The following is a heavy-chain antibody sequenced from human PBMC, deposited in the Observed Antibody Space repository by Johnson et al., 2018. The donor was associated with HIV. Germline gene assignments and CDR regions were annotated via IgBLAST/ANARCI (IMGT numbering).Heavy chain of an antibody. Sequence: VQLVESGGGLVQPGRSLRLSCAASGFTFDDYAMHWVRQAPGKGLEWVSGISWNSGSIGYADSVQGRFTISRDNAQNSLYLQMNSLRAEDTAVYYCAKSPGKDHGGNSGAFHIWGQGTMVTVSS. J-gene: IGHJ3*02. D-gene: IGHD4-23*01. CDR1: GFTFDDYA. V-gene: IGHV3-9*01. CDR3: AKSPGKDHGGNSGAFHI. CDR2: ISWNSGSI.